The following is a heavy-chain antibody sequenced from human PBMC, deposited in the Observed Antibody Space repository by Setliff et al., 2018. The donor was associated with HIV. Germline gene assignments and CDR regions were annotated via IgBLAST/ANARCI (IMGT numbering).Heavy chain of an antibody. CDR1: GGSISSGSYY. CDR3: AREYSSSCYRYFDY. V-gene: IGHV4-61*02. D-gene: IGHD6-13*01. CDR2: IYTSGST. Sequence: SETLSLTCTVSGGSISSGSYYWSWFRPPAGKGLEWIGRIYTSGSTNYNTYLKSRVTISVDTSKNQCSLKISSVTAADTAGYYCAREYSSSCYRYFDYWGQGTLVTVSS. J-gene: IGHJ4*02.